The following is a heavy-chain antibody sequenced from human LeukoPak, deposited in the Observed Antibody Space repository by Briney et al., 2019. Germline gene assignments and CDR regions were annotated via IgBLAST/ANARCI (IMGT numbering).Heavy chain of an antibody. J-gene: IGHJ4*02. CDR3: AKDSAGNYDFWSGYWSYVDY. CDR1: GFTFSSYA. V-gene: IGHV3-23*01. CDR2: ISGSGGST. Sequence: PGGSLRLSCAASGFTFSSYAMSWVRQAPGKGLEWVSAISGSGGSTYYADSVKGRFTISRDNSKNTLYLQMNSLRAEDTAVYYCAKDSAGNYDFWSGYWSYVDYWGQGTLVTVSS. D-gene: IGHD3-3*01.